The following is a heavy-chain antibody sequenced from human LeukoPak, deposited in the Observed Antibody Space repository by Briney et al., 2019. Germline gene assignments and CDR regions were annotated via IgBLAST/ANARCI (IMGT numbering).Heavy chain of an antibody. V-gene: IGHV3-33*03. CDR3: AKGNVEEWLILGYFDL. Sequence: PGGSLRLSCVASGFSSNNYGMHWVRQAPGKGLEWVAVVWYDGSNRNYADSVKGRFTISRDNSKNTLYLQMDSLRDEDTAVYYCAKGNVEEWLILGYFDLWGRGTLVTVSS. CDR1: GFSSNNYG. J-gene: IGHJ2*01. D-gene: IGHD3-3*01. CDR2: VWYDGSNR.